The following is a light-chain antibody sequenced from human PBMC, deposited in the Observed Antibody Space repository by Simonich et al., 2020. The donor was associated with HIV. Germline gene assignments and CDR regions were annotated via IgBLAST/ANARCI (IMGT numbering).Light chain of an antibody. CDR3: MQALQTRWT. Sequence: DLVMTQTPLSLSVTPGQPASISCKSSQSLLHSDGKPYLSWYLQKPGQSPQVLIYFGSKRASGGPDRFSGSGSGTDFTLKISRVEADDVGVYYCMQALQTRWTFGQGTKVEIK. CDR2: FGS. V-gene: IGKV2-28*01. J-gene: IGKJ1*01. CDR1: QSLLHSDGKPY.